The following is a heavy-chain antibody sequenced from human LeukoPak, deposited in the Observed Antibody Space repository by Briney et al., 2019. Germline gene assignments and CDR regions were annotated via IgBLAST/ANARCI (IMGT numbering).Heavy chain of an antibody. D-gene: IGHD3-16*01. V-gene: IGHV3-21*01. CDR1: GFTFSSYI. J-gene: IGHJ4*02. CDR2: ISSDSSYI. Sequence: PGGSLRLSCAASGFTFSSYIMNWVRQAPGKGLEWVSSISSDSSYIYYADSVKGRFTISRDNAKNSLYLQMNSLRAEDTAVYYCARGSVGGGNYFDYWGQGTLATVSS. CDR3: ARGSVGGGNYFDY.